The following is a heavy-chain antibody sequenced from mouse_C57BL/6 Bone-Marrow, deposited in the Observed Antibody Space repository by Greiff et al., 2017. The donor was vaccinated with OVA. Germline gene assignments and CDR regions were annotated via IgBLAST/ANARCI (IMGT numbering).Heavy chain of an antibody. CDR1: GYTFTSYW. J-gene: IGHJ3*01. V-gene: IGHV1-5*01. CDR2: IYPGNSDT. CDR3: TVIYDGYYWFAY. D-gene: IGHD2-3*01. Sequence: DQLQQSGTVLARPGASVKMSCKTSGYTFTSYWMHWVKQRPGQGLEWIGAIYPGNSDTSYNQKFKGKAKLTAVTSASTAYMELSSLTNEDSAVYYCTVIYDGYYWFAYWGQGTLVTVSA.